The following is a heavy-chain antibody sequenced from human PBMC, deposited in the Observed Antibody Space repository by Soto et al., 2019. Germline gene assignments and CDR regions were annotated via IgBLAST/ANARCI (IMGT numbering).Heavy chain of an antibody. CDR1: GGSISSYY. CDR3: AREATFDSSGSHAFDI. J-gene: IGHJ3*02. Sequence: SETLSLTCTVSGGSISSYYWSWIRQPPGKGLEWIGYIYYSGSTNYNPSLKSRVTISVDTSKNQFSLKLSSVTAADTAVYYCAREATFDSSGSHAFDIWGQGTMVTVSS. V-gene: IGHV4-59*01. D-gene: IGHD3-22*01. CDR2: IYYSGST.